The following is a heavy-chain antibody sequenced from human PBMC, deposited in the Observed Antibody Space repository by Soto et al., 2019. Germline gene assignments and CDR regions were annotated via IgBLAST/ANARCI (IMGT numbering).Heavy chain of an antibody. V-gene: IGHV4-59*01. Sequence: SETLSLTCTVSGGSMNNFYWSWIRQPPGRGLEWIGNIFYSGGTNYNPSLKSRVTISVDTSKNQFSLNLNSLTAADTAVYYCARGEDAFFYYGLDVWGQGITVTVS. CDR2: IFYSGGT. CDR3: ARGEDAFFYYGLDV. CDR1: GGSMNNFY. J-gene: IGHJ6*02.